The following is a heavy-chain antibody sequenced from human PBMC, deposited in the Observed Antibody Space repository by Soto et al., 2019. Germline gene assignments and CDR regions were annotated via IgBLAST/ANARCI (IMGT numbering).Heavy chain of an antibody. CDR3: ARERYSSSWPSYNWFDP. Sequence: GASVKVSCKASGYTFTSYGISWLRQAPGQGLEWMGWISAYNGNTNYAQKLQGRVTMTTDTSTSTAYMELRSLRSDDTAVYYCARERYSSSWPSYNWFDPWGQRTLGTFSS. V-gene: IGHV1-18*01. CDR2: ISAYNGNT. D-gene: IGHD6-13*01. CDR1: GYTFTSYG. J-gene: IGHJ5*02.